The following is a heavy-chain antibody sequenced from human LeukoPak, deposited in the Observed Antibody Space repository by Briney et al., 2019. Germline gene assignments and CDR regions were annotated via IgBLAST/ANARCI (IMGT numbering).Heavy chain of an antibody. J-gene: IGHJ4*02. V-gene: IGHV3-7*04. CDR2: INQDGSEE. D-gene: IGHD1-14*01. CDR3: ARGQTPCPRTCLDY. CDR1: GFTFSSYW. Sequence: GGSLRLSCVGSGFTFSSYWTTRVRQAPGKGLEWVANINQDGSEENYVDSVRGRFTISRDNARNSLFLQMNSLRAEDTAVYYCARGQTPCPRTCLDYWGQGTLVTVSS.